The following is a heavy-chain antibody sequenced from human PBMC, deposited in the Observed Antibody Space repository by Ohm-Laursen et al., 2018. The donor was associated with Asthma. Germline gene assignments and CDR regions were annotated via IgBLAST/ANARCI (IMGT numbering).Heavy chain of an antibody. CDR3: ARVLDDSSGYGFDF. J-gene: IGHJ4*02. D-gene: IGHD3-22*01. CDR2: IYYSGST. V-gene: IGHV4-31*03. CDR1: GGSISSGGYY. Sequence: TLSLTCIVSGGSISSGGYYWSWIRQHPGKGLEWIGYIYYSGSTYYNPSLKSRVTISVDTSKNQFSLKVSSVTAADTAVYYCARVLDDSSGYGFDFWGQGTLVPVTS.